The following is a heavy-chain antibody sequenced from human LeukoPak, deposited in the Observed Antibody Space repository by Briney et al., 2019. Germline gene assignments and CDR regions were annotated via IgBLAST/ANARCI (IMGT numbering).Heavy chain of an antibody. J-gene: IGHJ6*03. D-gene: IGHD2-2*01. CDR2: ISSSSSTI. CDR3: ARDGCSSTSCQPGYKDYCYMDV. CDR1: GFTFSSYS. V-gene: IGHV3-48*04. Sequence: GGSLRLSCAASGFTFSSYSMNWVRQAPGKGLEWVSYISSSSSTIYYADSVKGRFTISRDNAKNSLYLQMNSLRAEDTAVYYCARDGCSSTSCQPGYKDYCYMDVWGKGTTVTVS.